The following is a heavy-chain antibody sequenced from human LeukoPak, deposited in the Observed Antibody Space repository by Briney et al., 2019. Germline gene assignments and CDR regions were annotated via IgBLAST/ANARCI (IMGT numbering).Heavy chain of an antibody. Sequence: GGSLRLSCAASGFTFSSYAMSWVRQAPGKGLEWVSAISGSGSSTYYADSVKGRFTISRDNSKNTLYLQMNSLRAEDTAVYYCARTTVVTEGFDYWGQGTLVTVSS. CDR2: ISGSGSST. CDR3: ARTTVVTEGFDY. D-gene: IGHD4-23*01. J-gene: IGHJ4*02. V-gene: IGHV3-23*01. CDR1: GFTFSSYA.